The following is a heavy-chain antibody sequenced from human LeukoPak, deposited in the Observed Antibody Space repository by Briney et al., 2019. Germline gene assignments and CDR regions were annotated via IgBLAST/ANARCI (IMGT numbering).Heavy chain of an antibody. V-gene: IGHV3-53*01. CDR1: GFTVSRNY. J-gene: IGHJ4*02. CDR2: IYSGGST. Sequence: PGGSLGLSCAASGFTVSRNYMSWVRQAPGKGLEWVSVIYSGGSTYYTDSVKGRFTISRDNSKNTLYLQMNSLRAEDTAVYYCARDSYCGSGSYYRYTFHYWGQGTLVTVSS. D-gene: IGHD3-10*01. CDR3: ARDSYCGSGSYYRYTFHY.